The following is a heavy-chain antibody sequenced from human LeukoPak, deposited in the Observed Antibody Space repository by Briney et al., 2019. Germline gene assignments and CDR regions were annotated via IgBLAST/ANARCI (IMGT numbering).Heavy chain of an antibody. CDR1: GVAFSSDSYY. Sequence: SETLSLTCTVSGVAFSSDSYYWSWIRQAAGKGLEWIGRVYIGGGTDYNPSLASRVTMTVEGSNNQFSLRLTSVTAADTAVYYCARVVPAAIIFDYWGQGTLVTVSS. CDR3: ARVVPAAIIFDY. CDR2: VYIGGGT. D-gene: IGHD2-2*01. J-gene: IGHJ4*02. V-gene: IGHV4-61*02.